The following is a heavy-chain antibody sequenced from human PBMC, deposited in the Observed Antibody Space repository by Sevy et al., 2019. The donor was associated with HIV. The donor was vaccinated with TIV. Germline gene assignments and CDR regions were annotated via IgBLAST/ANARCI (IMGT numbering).Heavy chain of an antibody. Sequence: GGSLRLSCAASGFTFSSYGMHWVRQAPGKGLEWVAVIWYDGSNKYYADSVKGRFTISRDNSKNTLYLQMNSLRADDTAVYYCAREAALMTFFDYWGQGTLVTVSS. CDR3: AREAALMTFFDY. D-gene: IGHD2-21*02. CDR1: GFTFSSYG. CDR2: IWYDGSNK. J-gene: IGHJ4*02. V-gene: IGHV3-33*01.